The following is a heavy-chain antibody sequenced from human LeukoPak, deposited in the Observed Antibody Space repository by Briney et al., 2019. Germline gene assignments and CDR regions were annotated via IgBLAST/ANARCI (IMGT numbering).Heavy chain of an antibody. CDR3: ARDIMARSYSDY. CDR1: GGTFSSYA. Sequence: SVKVSCKASGGTFSSYAISWVRQAPGQGLEWMGRIIPILGIANYAQKFQGRVTITADKSTSTAYMELSSLRSEDTAVYYCARDIMARSYSDYWGQGTLVTVSS. J-gene: IGHJ4*02. CDR2: IIPILGIA. D-gene: IGHD3-10*01. V-gene: IGHV1-69*04.